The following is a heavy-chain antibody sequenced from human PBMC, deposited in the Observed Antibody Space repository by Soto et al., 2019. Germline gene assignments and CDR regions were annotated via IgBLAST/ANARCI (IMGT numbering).Heavy chain of an antibody. CDR3: ARARPGRYFLLEY. CDR1: GGSISSYY. V-gene: IGHV4-59*12. Sequence: SETLSLTCTVSGGSISSYYWSWIRQPPGKGLEWIGYIYSSGSTNYNPSLKSRVAISVDTSKNQFSLRLSSVTAADTAVYYCARARPGRYFLLEYWGLGTLVTVSS. CDR2: IYSSGST. J-gene: IGHJ1*01. D-gene: IGHD3-9*01.